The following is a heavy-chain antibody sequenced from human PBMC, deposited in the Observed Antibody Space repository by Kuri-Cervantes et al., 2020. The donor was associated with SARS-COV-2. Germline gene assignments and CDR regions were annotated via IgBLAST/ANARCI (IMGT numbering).Heavy chain of an antibody. J-gene: IGHJ5*02. CDR3: ARDFRPGGQWLVGRWFDP. Sequence: SVKVSCKASGGAFSSYAISWVRQAPGQGLEWMGGIIPILGIASYAQKFQGRVTITADKSTSTAYMELSSLRSEDTAVYYCARDFRPGGQWLVGRWFDPWGQGTLVTVSS. CDR2: IIPILGIA. D-gene: IGHD6-19*01. V-gene: IGHV1-69*10. CDR1: GGAFSSYA.